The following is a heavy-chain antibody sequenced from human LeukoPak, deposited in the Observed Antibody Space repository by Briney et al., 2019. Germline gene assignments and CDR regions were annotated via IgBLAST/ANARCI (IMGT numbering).Heavy chain of an antibody. CDR3: ASSPYYYDSSGEEYFQH. CDR1: GFTFSNYW. CDR2: INSDGSST. V-gene: IGHV3-74*01. D-gene: IGHD3-22*01. Sequence: TGGSLRLSCAASGFTFSNYWMHWVRQAPGKGPVWVSRINSDGSSTSYADSVKGRLTISRDNAKNTLYLQMNSLRAEDTAVYYCASSPYYYDSSGEEYFQHWGQGTLVTVSS. J-gene: IGHJ1*01.